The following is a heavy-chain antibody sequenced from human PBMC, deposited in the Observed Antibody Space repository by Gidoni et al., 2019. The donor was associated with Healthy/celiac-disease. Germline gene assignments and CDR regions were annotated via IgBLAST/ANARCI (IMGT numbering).Heavy chain of an antibody. CDR3: ARVEGKGWFDP. CDR1: GGSISSGGYS. J-gene: IGHJ5*02. Sequence: QVQLQESGPGLVKPSQTLSLTCAVSGGSISSGGYSWSWIRQPPGKGLEWIGYIYYSGSTYYNPSLKSRVTISVDTSKNQFSLKLSSVTAADTAVYYCARVEGKGWFDPWGQGTLVTVSS. D-gene: IGHD3-10*01. V-gene: IGHV4-30-4*07. CDR2: IYYSGST.